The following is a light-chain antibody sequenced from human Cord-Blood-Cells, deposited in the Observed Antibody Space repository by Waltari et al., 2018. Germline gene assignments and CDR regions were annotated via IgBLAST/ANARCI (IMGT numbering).Light chain of an antibody. CDR3: QQNYSTPLT. CDR1: QSISSY. CDR2: AAS. J-gene: IGKJ4*01. V-gene: IGKV1-39*01. Sequence: DIQITQSPSSLSASVGDRVTITCRASQSISSYLNWYQQKPGKAPKLLIYAASSLQSGVPSRFGGSGSGTDFTLTISSLQPEDFATYYCQQNYSTPLTFGGGTKVEIK.